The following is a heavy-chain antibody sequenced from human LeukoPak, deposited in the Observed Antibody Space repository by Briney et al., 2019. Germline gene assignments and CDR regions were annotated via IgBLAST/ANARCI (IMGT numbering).Heavy chain of an antibody. J-gene: IGHJ4*02. V-gene: IGHV4-39*07. Sequence: SQTLSLTCTVSGGSISISNYYWGWIRQPPGKGLEWIGSIYYSGSTYYNPSLKSRVTISVDTSKNQFSLKLSSVTAADTAVYYCARGYSSSWYGHPFDYWGQGTLVTVSS. CDR3: ARGYSSSWYGHPFDY. D-gene: IGHD6-13*01. CDR1: GGSISISNYY. CDR2: IYYSGST.